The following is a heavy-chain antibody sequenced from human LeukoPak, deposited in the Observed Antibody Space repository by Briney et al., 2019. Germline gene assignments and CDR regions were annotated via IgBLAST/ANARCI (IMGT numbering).Heavy chain of an antibody. CDR3: ARIDWYAGNNWFDS. Sequence: SRTLSLTCTVSGGSISSGGYYWSWIRQHPGKGLEWIGSIYYSGSTFYNPSLKSRVTTSVDTSKNQFSLKLSSVTAADTAVYYCARIDWYAGNNWFDSWGQGILVTVSS. J-gene: IGHJ5*01. CDR2: IYYSGST. V-gene: IGHV4-30-2*03. D-gene: IGHD3-9*01. CDR1: GGSISSGGYY.